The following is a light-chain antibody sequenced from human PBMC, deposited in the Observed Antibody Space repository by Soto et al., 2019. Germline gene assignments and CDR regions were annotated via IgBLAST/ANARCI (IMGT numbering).Light chain of an antibody. Sequence: EIVLTQSPGTLSLSPGERATLSCRASQSVSSSYLAWYQQKPGQAPRLLIYGASSRATGIPDRFSGSGSGTDSTLTISRLEPEDFAVYYCQQYGSSLGTVGQGTKVDSK. V-gene: IGKV3-20*01. CDR2: GAS. J-gene: IGKJ1*01. CDR3: QQYGSSLGT. CDR1: QSVSSSY.